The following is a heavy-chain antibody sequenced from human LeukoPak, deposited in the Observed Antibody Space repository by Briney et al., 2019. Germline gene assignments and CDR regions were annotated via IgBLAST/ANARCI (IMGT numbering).Heavy chain of an antibody. Sequence: SVKVSCKASGGTFSSYAISLVRQAPGQGLEWMGRIIPILGIANYAQKFQGRVTITADKSTSTAYMELSSLRSEDTAVYYCADAGGSGYWGQGTLVTVSS. V-gene: IGHV1-69*04. J-gene: IGHJ4*02. CDR2: IIPILGIA. D-gene: IGHD3-16*01. CDR3: ADAGGSGY. CDR1: GGTFSSYA.